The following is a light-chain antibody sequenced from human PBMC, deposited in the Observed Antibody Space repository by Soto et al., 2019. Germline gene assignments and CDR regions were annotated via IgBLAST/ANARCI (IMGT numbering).Light chain of an antibody. CDR2: GAS. CDR3: QQYGSS. Sequence: VVLTQSPATLSLSPGERATLSCRASQSVSSSYLAWYQQKPGQAPRLLIYGASSRATGIPDRFSGSGSGTDFTLTISRLEPEDFAVYYCQQYGSSFGGGNKV. V-gene: IGKV3-20*01. J-gene: IGKJ4*01. CDR1: QSVSSSY.